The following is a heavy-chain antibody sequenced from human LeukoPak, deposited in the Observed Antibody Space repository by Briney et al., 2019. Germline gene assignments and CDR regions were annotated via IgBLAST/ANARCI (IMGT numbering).Heavy chain of an antibody. CDR2: IYTGGST. V-gene: IGHV3-53*01. Sequence: GGSLRLSCTVSGFTVSINSTSWVRQAPGKGLEWVSIIYTGGSTYYADSVKGRFTISRDNSKNTLYLQMNSLRAEDTAVYYCATSRGTSYDYWGQGTLVTVSS. J-gene: IGHJ4*02. CDR1: GFTVSINS. D-gene: IGHD2-2*01. CDR3: ATSRGTSYDY.